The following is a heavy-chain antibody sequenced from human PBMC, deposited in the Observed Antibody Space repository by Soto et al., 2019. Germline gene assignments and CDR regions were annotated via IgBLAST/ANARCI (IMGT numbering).Heavy chain of an antibody. D-gene: IGHD3-10*01. J-gene: IGHJ5*02. CDR3: ARAGSGSFNWFDP. V-gene: IGHV4-61*01. Sequence: PSETLSLTCTVSGGSVSSGSHYWSWIRQPPGKGLEWIGYIYNSGSTNYNPSLKSRVTISVDTSKNQFSLKLSSVTAADTAVYYCARAGSGSFNWFDPWGQGTLVTVSS. CDR1: GGSVSSGSHY. CDR2: IYNSGST.